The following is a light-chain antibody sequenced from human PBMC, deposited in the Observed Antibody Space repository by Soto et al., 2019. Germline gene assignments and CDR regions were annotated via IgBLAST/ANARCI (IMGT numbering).Light chain of an antibody. J-gene: IGKJ5*01. CDR2: AAS. CDR3: QQANSFPIT. Sequence: IQMTQSPSSVSASVGDRVAITCLASQGISNSLAWYQQKPGKAPKLLIYAASSLQSGVPSRFSGSGSGTDFTLTINSLQPEDFATYYCQQANSFPITFGQGTRLEIK. V-gene: IGKV1D-12*01. CDR1: QGISNS.